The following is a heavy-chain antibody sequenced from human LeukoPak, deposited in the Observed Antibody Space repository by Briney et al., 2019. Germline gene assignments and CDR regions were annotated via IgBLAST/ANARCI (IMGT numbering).Heavy chain of an antibody. CDR1: GGSISSYY. CDR3: ARGGGLRYCSSTSCYDY. Sequence: SETLSLTCTVSGGSISSYYWSWIRRPPGKGLEWIGYIYYSGSTNYNPSLKSRVTISVDTSKNQFSLKLGSVTAADTAVYYCARGGGLRYCSSTSCYDYWGQGTLVTVSS. V-gene: IGHV4-59*01. CDR2: IYYSGST. D-gene: IGHD2-2*01. J-gene: IGHJ4*02.